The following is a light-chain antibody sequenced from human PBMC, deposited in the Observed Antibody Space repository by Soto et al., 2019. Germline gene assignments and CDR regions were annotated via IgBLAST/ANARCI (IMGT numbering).Light chain of an antibody. CDR1: QNVSSN. V-gene: IGKV3-15*01. J-gene: IGKJ4*01. CDR3: QQYDKSPMT. CDR2: GAS. Sequence: DIVWPQSPATLSESPRERATLSCRASQNVSSNLAWYQQNPGQAPRLLIFGASTRATGIPARFSGSGSGTEFTLTVSSLESEDFAVYYCQQYDKSPMTFGRGTKVDIK.